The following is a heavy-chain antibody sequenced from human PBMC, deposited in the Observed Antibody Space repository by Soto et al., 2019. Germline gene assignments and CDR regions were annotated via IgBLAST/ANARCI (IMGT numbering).Heavy chain of an antibody. J-gene: IGHJ4*02. Sequence: WIRQTQRKVLVWVSRINRDGSSTSYADSVKGRFTISRDNAKNTLYLQMNSLRAEDTAVYYFARHRGYCSSTSCSQFGYWGQGTLVTVSS. CDR3: ARHRGYCSSTSCSQFGY. V-gene: IGHV3-74*01. CDR2: INRDGSST. D-gene: IGHD2-2*01.